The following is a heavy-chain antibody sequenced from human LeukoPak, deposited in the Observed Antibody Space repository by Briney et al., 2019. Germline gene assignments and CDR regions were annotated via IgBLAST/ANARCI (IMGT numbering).Heavy chain of an antibody. Sequence: GGSLRLSCAASGFTFSSYSMNWVRQAPGKGLEWASSISSSSTYIYCADSVKGRFTISRDNAKNSLFLQMDSLRAEDTAVYYCARDLTTSSTAYLHHWGQGTLVTVSS. D-gene: IGHD6-6*01. J-gene: IGHJ1*01. CDR3: ARDLTTSSTAYLHH. CDR1: GFTFSSYS. V-gene: IGHV3-21*01. CDR2: ISSSSTYI.